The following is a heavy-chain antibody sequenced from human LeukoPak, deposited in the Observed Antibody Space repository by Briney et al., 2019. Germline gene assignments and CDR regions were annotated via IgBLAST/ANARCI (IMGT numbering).Heavy chain of an antibody. Sequence: ASVKVSCKASGYTFNTYGITWVRQAPGQGLEWMGWISGYNGKTKYAQKLQDRVTMTTDTSTTTAYMELRSLTSDDTAVYYCARLGSYYYDSSGYYSPLHYFDYWGQGTLVTVSS. J-gene: IGHJ4*02. V-gene: IGHV1-18*01. CDR3: ARLGSYYYDSSGYYSPLHYFDY. D-gene: IGHD3-22*01. CDR2: ISGYNGKT. CDR1: GYTFNTYG.